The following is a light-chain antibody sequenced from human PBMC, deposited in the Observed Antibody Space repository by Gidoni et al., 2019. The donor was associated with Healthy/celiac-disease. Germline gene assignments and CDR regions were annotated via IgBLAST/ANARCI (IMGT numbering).Light chain of an antibody. CDR2: WAS. CDR3: QQYYSTPVT. Sequence: VITQSPYSLAVSLGERATINCKSSQSVLYSSNNKNYLAWYQQKPGNPPKLLIYWASTRESGVPERFSGSGSGTDFTLTISSLQAEDVAVYYCQQYYSTPVTFGQGTKLEIK. J-gene: IGKJ2*01. V-gene: IGKV4-1*01. CDR1: QSVLYSSNNKNY.